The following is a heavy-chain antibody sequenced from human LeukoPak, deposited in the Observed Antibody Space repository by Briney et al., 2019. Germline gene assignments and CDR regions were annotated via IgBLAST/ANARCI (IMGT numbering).Heavy chain of an antibody. D-gene: IGHD5-12*01. CDR2: MRFDGSYK. CDR1: GFTFSSYG. J-gene: IGHJ4*02. V-gene: IGHV3-30*02. CDR3: AKDGAWLRFDD. Sequence: GGSLRLSCAASGFTFSSYGMHWVRQAPGKGLEWVAFMRFDGSYKYFADSVKGRFTISRDNSKNTLYLQMNSLRVEDTAVYYCAKDGAWLRFDDWGQGILVTVSS.